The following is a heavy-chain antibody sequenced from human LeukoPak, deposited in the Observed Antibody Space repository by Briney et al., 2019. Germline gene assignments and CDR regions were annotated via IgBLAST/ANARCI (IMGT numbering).Heavy chain of an antibody. D-gene: IGHD6-6*01. CDR2: ISAYNGNT. CDR1: GYTFTSYG. J-gene: IGHJ5*02. Sequence: ASVKVSCKASGYTFTSYGMSWVRQAPGQGLEWMGWISAYNGNTNYAQKLQGRVTMTTDTSTSTAYMELRSLRSDDTAVYYCARRSLTPARSWFDPWGQGTLVTVSS. V-gene: IGHV1-18*01. CDR3: ARRSLTPARSWFDP.